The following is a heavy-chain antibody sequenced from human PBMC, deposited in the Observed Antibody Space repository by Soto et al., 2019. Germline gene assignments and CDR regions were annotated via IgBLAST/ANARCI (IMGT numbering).Heavy chain of an antibody. D-gene: IGHD3-3*01. CDR2: ISDNGGTT. CDR1: EFTFSNYA. Sequence: GGSLRLSCAASEFTFSNYAMSWVRQAPGKGLEWVSSISDNGGTTYYADSVKGRFTISRDNSKNTLYLQMNSLRAEDTAVYYCAREMYFYFWSVYWSPVLTYYYYGMDVWGQGTTVTVSS. CDR3: AREMYFYFWSVYWSPVLTYYYYGMDV. J-gene: IGHJ6*02. V-gene: IGHV3-23*01.